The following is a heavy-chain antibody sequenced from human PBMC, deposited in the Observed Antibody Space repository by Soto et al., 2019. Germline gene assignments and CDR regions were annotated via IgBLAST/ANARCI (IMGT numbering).Heavy chain of an antibody. CDR1: GFIFNSYG. J-gene: IGHJ4*02. CDR3: ARGVRGVATIAIGFYLDY. V-gene: IGHV3-30*03. Sequence: QVQLVESGGGVVQPGRSLRLSCAASGFIFNSYGMHWIRQAPGKGLEWVAVILFVVSNIFYEDSVKGRFTISRDNSNNTLYLQMNSLRGDDTAVYYCARGVRGVATIAIGFYLDYGGQGTLVTTSS. D-gene: IGHD5-12*01. CDR2: ILFVVSNI.